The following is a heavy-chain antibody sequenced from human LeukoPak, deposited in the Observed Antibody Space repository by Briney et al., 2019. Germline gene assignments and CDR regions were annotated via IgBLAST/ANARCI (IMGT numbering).Heavy chain of an antibody. D-gene: IGHD3-10*01. V-gene: IGHV1-2*02. Sequence: ASVKVSCKASGYTFTDYYIHWVRQAPGQGREWMGWINPNGGTNYGQKFQGRVTMTRDTSISIVYMEVSRLRSDDTAVYYCARERRSGSYYEFYFDYWGQGTLVTVSS. J-gene: IGHJ4*02. CDR2: INPNGGT. CDR1: GYTFTDYY. CDR3: ARERRSGSYYEFYFDY.